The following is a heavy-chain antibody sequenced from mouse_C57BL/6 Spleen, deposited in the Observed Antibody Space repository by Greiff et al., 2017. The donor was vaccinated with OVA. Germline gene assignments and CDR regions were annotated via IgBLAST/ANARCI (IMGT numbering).Heavy chain of an antibody. V-gene: IGHV3-6*01. CDR2: ISYDGSN. CDR1: GYSITSGYY. J-gene: IGHJ3*01. CDR3: AREDYYGNYTWFAY. D-gene: IGHD2-1*01. Sequence: ESGPGLVKPSQSLSLTCSVTGYSITSGYYWNWIRQFPGNKLEWMGYISYDGSNNYNPSLKNRISITRDTSKNQFFLKLNSVTTEDTATYYCAREDYYGNYTWFAYWGQGTLVTVSA.